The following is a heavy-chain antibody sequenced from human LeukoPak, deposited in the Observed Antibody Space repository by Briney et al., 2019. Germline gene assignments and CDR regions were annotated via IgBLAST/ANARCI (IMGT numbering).Heavy chain of an antibody. CDR1: GYMFTDYY. V-gene: IGHV1-2*02. CDR3: ARLMAPIGKRSTPFDY. D-gene: IGHD1-1*01. J-gene: IGHJ4*02. CDR2: INPNSGGT. Sequence: ASVKVSCKASGYMFTDYYIHWVRQAPGQGLEWMGWINPNSGGTNYAQKFQGRVTMTRDTSISTAYMELSRLRSDDTAVYYCARLMAPIGKRSTPFDYWGQGTLVTVSS.